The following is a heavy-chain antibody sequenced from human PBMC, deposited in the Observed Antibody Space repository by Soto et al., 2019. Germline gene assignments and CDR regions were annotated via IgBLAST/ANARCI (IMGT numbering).Heavy chain of an antibody. Sequence: QVQLVQSGAEVKKPGASVKVSCKASGYTFTSYAISWVRQAPGQGLEWMGWISGNTGDTRYAQKLQGRVTMTTDTSTSTVYMELSRLRSNDTVVYYCARVDWGNGYWYFDLWGRSTLVTVSS. CDR2: ISGNTGDT. J-gene: IGHJ2*01. D-gene: IGHD3-9*01. CDR1: GYTFTSYA. V-gene: IGHV1-18*01. CDR3: ARVDWGNGYWYFDL.